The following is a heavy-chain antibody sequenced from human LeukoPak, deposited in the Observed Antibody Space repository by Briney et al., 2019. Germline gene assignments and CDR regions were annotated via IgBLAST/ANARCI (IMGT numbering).Heavy chain of an antibody. V-gene: IGHV3-21*01. CDR1: GFTFSSYS. D-gene: IGHD3-22*01. Sequence: GGSLRLSCAASGFTFSSYSMNWVRQAPGKGLEWVSSISSSSSYIYYADSVKGRFTISRDSAKNSLYLQMNSLRAEDTAVYYCARDYGTMMKNAFDIWGQGTMVTVSS. CDR3: ARDYGTMMKNAFDI. CDR2: ISSSSSYI. J-gene: IGHJ3*02.